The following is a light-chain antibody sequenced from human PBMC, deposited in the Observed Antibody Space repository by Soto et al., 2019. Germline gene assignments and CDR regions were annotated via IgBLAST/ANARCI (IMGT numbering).Light chain of an antibody. CDR3: CSYADSSTFYV. V-gene: IGLV2-23*02. Sequence: QSALTQPASESGSPGQSITISCTGTSSDVGSYNLVSWYQQHPGKAPKLMIYEVSKRPSGVSNRFSGSKSGNTASLTISGLQAEDEADYYCCSYADSSTFYVFGTGTKLTVL. CDR1: SSDVGSYNL. J-gene: IGLJ1*01. CDR2: EVS.